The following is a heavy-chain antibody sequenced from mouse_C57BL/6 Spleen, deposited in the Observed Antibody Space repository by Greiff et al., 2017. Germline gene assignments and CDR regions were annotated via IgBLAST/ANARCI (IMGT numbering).Heavy chain of an antibody. Sequence: QVQLQQPGAELVKPGASVKMSCTASGYTFTSYWITWVKQRPGQGLEWIGDIYPGSGSTNYNEKFKSKATLTVDTSSSTAYMQLSSLTSEDSAVYYGASLITTVVAFDYWGQGTTLTVSS. D-gene: IGHD1-1*01. CDR2: IYPGSGST. CDR1: GYTFTSYW. J-gene: IGHJ2*01. CDR3: ASLITTVVAFDY. V-gene: IGHV1-55*01.